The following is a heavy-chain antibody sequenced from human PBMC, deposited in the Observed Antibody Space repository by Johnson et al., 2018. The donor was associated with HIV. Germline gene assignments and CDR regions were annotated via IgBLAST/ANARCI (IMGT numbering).Heavy chain of an antibody. D-gene: IGHD3-3*01. CDR3: ASDLWSGLGI. CDR2: ISFDGSNK. CDR1: GFSISNYA. J-gene: IGHJ3*02. Sequence: QVQLVESGGGVVQPGRSLRLAYVTSGFSISNYAMHWVRQAPGKGLEWVAVISFDGSNKYYADSVKGRFTISRDNSKNTLYLQMHSLRAEDTAVYYFASDLWSGLGIWDQGTMVTVSS. V-gene: IGHV3-30*04.